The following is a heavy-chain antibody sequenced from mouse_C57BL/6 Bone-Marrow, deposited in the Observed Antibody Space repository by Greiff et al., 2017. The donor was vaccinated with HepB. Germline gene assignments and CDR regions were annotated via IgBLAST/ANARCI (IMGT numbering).Heavy chain of an antibody. D-gene: IGHD1-1*01. CDR3: ARSDYGSSAWFAY. CDR1: GYTFTSYW. CDR2: IDPSDSET. J-gene: IGHJ3*01. V-gene: IGHV1-52*01. Sequence: QVQLKQPGAELVRPGSSVKLSCKASGYTFTSYWMHWVKQRPIQGLEWIGNIDPSDSETHYNQKFKDKATLTVDKSSSTAYMQLSSLTSEDSAVYYCARSDYGSSAWFAYWGQGTLVTVSA.